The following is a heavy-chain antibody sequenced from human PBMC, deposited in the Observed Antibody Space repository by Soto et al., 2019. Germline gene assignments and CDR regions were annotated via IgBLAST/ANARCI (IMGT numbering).Heavy chain of an antibody. V-gene: IGHV1-69*13. CDR1: GGTFSSYA. CDR3: GRGTPHYSGYDFRYGMDV. Sequence: SVKVSCKASGGTFSSYAISWVRQAPGQGLEWMGGIIPIFGTANYAQKFQGRVTITADESTSTAYMELSSLRSEDTAVYYCGRGTPHYSGYDFRYGMDVGGQGTTVTVSS. CDR2: IIPIFGTA. J-gene: IGHJ6*02. D-gene: IGHD5-12*01.